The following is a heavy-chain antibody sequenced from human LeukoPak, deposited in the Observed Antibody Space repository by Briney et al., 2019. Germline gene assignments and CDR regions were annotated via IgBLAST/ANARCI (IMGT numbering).Heavy chain of an antibody. V-gene: IGHV5-51*01. D-gene: IGHD2-2*01. Sequence: GESLKISCKGSGYSFTSYWIGRVRQVPGKGLEWMGIIYPGDSDTRYSPSFQGQVTSSADKSISTAYLQWISLKASDTAMYYCARHGGYCSSTSCYSGMDVWGQGTTVTVSS. J-gene: IGHJ6*02. CDR1: GYSFTSYW. CDR3: ARHGGYCSSTSCYSGMDV. CDR2: IYPGDSDT.